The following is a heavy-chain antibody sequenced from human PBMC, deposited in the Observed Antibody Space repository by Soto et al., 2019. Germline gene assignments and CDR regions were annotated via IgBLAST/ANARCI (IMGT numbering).Heavy chain of an antibody. CDR3: ARVSVAATLLWWFXP. V-gene: IGHV4-61*01. J-gene: IGHJ5*02. CDR2: IYYSGST. CDR1: GGSVSSGSYY. D-gene: IGHD2-15*01. Sequence: SETLSLTCTVSGGSVSSGSYYWSWIRQPPGKGLEWIGYIYYSGSTNYNPPLKSRVTISVDTSKNQFSLKLSSVTAADTAVYYCARVSVAATLLWWFXPWGQGTLVTVSS.